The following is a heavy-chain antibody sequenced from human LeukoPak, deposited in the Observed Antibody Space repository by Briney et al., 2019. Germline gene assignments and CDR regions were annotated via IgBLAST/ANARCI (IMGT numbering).Heavy chain of an antibody. J-gene: IGHJ4*02. CDR1: GCTFSSYA. D-gene: IGHD2-2*02. CDR2: IIPIFGTA. CDR3: ARDLRCSSTSCYTDGDGY. V-gene: IGHV1-69*06. Sequence: AASVKVSCKASGCTFSSYAISWVRQAPGQGLEWMGVIIPIFGTANYAQKFQGRVTITADKSTSTAYMGLSSLRSEDTAVYYCARDLRCSSTSCYTDGDGYWGQGTLVTVSS.